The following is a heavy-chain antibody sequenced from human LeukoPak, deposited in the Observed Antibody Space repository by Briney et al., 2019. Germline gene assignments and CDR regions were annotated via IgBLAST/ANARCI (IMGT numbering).Heavy chain of an antibody. CDR1: VYTFTDYL. D-gene: IGHD6-13*01. CDR2: VNPNSGDT. V-gene: IGHV1-2*02. J-gene: IGHJ4*02. CDR3: ARDAIAAAGAGA. Sequence: ASVKVSCKSSVYTFTDYLMHWVRQAPGKGLAWMGWVNPNSGDTDYAQKFQGRVTMTRDTSISTAYLEVSRLTSDDTAVYFCARDAIAAAGAGAWGQGTLVTVSS.